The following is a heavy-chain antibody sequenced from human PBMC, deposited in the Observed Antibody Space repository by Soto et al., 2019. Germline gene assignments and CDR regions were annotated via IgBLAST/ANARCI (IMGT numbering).Heavy chain of an antibody. CDR2: IYHSGST. J-gene: IGHJ4*02. Sequence: SETLSLTCAVSGGSISSSNWWSWVRQPPGKGLEWIGEIYHSGSTNYNPSLKSRVTISVDKSKNQFSLKLSSVTAADTAVYYCARGWDIVATTKYYFDYWGQGTLVTVSS. V-gene: IGHV4-4*02. D-gene: IGHD5-12*01. CDR1: GGSISSSNW. CDR3: ARGWDIVATTKYYFDY.